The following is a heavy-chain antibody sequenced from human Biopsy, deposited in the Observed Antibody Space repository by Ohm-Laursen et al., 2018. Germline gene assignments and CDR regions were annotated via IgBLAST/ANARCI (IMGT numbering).Heavy chain of an antibody. CDR1: GYTFTTYY. V-gene: IGHV1-46*01. J-gene: IGHJ4*02. D-gene: IGHD3-22*01. CDR3: ARGPRGLVAITATAYYFDL. Sequence: ATVKISCKASGYTFTTYYLHWVRQAPGQGLEWMGRINPNYDNTVYAQRFQGRVTMTKDTSTSTVYMDLNSLTFDDSAVYYCARGPRGLVAITATAYYFDLWGQGSLVTVSS. CDR2: INPNYDNT.